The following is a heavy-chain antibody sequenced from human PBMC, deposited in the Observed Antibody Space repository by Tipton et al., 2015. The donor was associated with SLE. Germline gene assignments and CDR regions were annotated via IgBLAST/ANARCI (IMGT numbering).Heavy chain of an antibody. D-gene: IGHD4-11*01. Sequence: LRLSCTVSGGSISSSPYFWGWIRQPPGKGPEWLGSIYYSGSTYYNPSLKSRVTISVDTSKNQFSVKLSSVTAADTAVYYCARHGYSDYGIDYWGQGTLITVSS. CDR1: GGSISSSPYF. CDR2: IYYSGST. V-gene: IGHV4-39*07. J-gene: IGHJ4*02. CDR3: ARHGYSDYGIDY.